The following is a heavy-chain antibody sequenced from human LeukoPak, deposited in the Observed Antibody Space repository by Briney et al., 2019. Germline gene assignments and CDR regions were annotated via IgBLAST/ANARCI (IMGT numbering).Heavy chain of an antibody. Sequence: GGPVRLFCEARGFGFSSYAMSWVRQDPGKGLEWVSAISGSGGSTYYADSVKGRFTISRDNSKNTLYLQMNSLRAEDTAVYYCAKDMVRGVIIGKFDYWGQGTLVTVSS. CDR2: ISGSGGST. V-gene: IGHV3-23*01. D-gene: IGHD3-10*01. CDR3: AKDMVRGVIIGKFDY. CDR1: GFGFSSYA. J-gene: IGHJ4*02.